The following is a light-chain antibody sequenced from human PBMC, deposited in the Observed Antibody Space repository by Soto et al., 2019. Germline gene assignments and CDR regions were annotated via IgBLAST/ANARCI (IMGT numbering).Light chain of an antibody. CDR1: QSISSS. V-gene: IGKV1-5*01. CDR3: QQYNSYSRT. J-gene: IGKJ1*01. CDR2: AAS. Sequence: DIQMTQSPASLSASLGDRVTITCGASQSISSSLNWYQQKPGKVPKLLIYAASSLQSGVPSRFSGSGYGTEFNLTISSLQTDDFATYYCQQYNSYSRTFGQGTKVDIK.